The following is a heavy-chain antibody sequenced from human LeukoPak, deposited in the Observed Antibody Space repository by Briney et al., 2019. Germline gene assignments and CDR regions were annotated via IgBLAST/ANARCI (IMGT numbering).Heavy chain of an antibody. J-gene: IGHJ4*02. D-gene: IGHD3-16*01. V-gene: IGHV5-51*01. CDR2: IYPSDSDT. CDR3: ARLALGGSYHQNDY. Sequence: GESLKISCKASGYSFYSYWIAWVRQTPGKGLEWMGIIYPSDSDTTYSPSFQGLVTISADKSIRTAYLEWSSLKASDTAMYYCARLALGGSYHQNDYWGQGTLVTVSS. CDR1: GYSFYSYW.